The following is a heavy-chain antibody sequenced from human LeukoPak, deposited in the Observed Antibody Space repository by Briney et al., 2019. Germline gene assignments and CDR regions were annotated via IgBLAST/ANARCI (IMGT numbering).Heavy chain of an antibody. V-gene: IGHV3-23*01. CDR2: ISGSGGST. CDR1: GFTLSSYA. J-gene: IGHJ3*02. D-gene: IGHD6-13*01. Sequence: GGSLRLSCAASGFTLSSYAMSWVRQAPGKGLEWVSAISGSGGSTYYADSVKGRFTISRDNSKNTLYLQMNSLRAEDTAVYYCAKDLVRYSSSWFDAFDIWGQGTMVTVSS. CDR3: AKDLVRYSSSWFDAFDI.